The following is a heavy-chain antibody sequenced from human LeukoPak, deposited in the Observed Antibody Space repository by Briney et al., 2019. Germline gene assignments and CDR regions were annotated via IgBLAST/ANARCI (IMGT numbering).Heavy chain of an antibody. CDR2: INPNSGGT. D-gene: IGHD3-10*01. CDR3: ARVGRMYYYGTGSYYLY. CDR1: GYTFTGYY. J-gene: IGHJ4*02. V-gene: IGHV1-2*02. Sequence: ASVKVSCTASGYTFTGYYMHWVRQAPGQGLEWMGWINPNSGGTNYAQKFQGRVTMTRDTSISTAYMELSRLRSDDTAVYYCARVGRMYYYGTGSYYLYWGQGTLVTVSS.